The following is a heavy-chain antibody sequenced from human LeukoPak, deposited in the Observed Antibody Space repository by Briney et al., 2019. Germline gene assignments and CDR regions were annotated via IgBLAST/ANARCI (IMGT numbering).Heavy chain of an antibody. D-gene: IGHD2-15*01. CDR1: GFTFSNYE. V-gene: IGHV3-48*03. Sequence: PGGSLRLSCAASGFTFSNYEMNWVRQAPGKGLEWVSYISSHSSSIYYADSVKGRFTISRDNANNSLYLQMNSLRAEDTAVYYCAKRYCGGGSCYAAYWGQGTLVTVSS. J-gene: IGHJ4*02. CDR2: ISSHSSSI. CDR3: AKRYCGGGSCYAAY.